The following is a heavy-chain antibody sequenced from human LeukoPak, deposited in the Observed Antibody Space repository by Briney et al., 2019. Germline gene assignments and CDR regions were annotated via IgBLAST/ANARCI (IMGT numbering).Heavy chain of an antibody. CDR2: ISSSSSYI. CDR1: GFTFSSYS. V-gene: IGHV3-21*01. J-gene: IGHJ3*02. CDR3: ASSTRTYYYDSSGYRGFAFDI. Sequence: KPGGSLRLSCAASGFTFSSYSMNWVRQAPGKGLEWVSSISSSSSYIYYADSVKGRFTISRDNAKNSLYLQMNSLRAEDTAVCYCASSTRTYYYDSSGYRGFAFDIWGQGTMVTVSS. D-gene: IGHD3-22*01.